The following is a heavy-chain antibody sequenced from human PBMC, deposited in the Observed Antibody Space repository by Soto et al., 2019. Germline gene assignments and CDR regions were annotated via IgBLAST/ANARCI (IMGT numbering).Heavy chain of an antibody. D-gene: IGHD3-16*02. CDR1: GGSISSSSYY. CDR3: ARQISFGGLRLGELSSWNDY. V-gene: IGHV4-39*01. Sequence: QLQLQESGPGLVKPSETLSLTCTVSGGSISSSSYYWGWIRQPPGKGLEWIGSIYYSGSTYYNPSLKSRVTISVDTSKNQFSLKLSSVTAADTAVYYCARQISFGGLRLGELSSWNDYWGQGTLVTVSS. J-gene: IGHJ4*02. CDR2: IYYSGST.